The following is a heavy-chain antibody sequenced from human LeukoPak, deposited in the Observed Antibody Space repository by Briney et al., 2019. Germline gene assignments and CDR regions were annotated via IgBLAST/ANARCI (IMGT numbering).Heavy chain of an antibody. J-gene: IGHJ5*02. CDR2: IYYTGST. D-gene: IGHD3-10*01. CDR1: GGSISSRTYN. Sequence: SETLSLTCSVSGGSISSRTYNWGWIRQPPGKGLEWIGGIYYTGSTTYNPSLKSRLTISVDTSQNQFSLKVRSVTAADTAVYYCTRGRGTWGQGTLVTVSS. V-gene: IGHV4-39*07. CDR3: TRGRGT.